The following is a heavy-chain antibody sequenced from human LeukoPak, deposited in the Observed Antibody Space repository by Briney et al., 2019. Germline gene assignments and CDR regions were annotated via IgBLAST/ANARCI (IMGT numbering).Heavy chain of an antibody. V-gene: IGHV1-2*02. CDR3: TRSTHHYGSWRGYIH. CDR2: INPNTGGT. J-gene: IGHJ4*02. Sequence: ASVKVSSKASGYSFTGNYIHWVRQAPGQGLEWMGWINPNTGGTDYAQSFQARVTLTRDTSTSTAFMELAWLTSDETAVYYCTRSTHHYGSWRGYIHWGQGTLVTVSS. CDR1: GYSFTGNY. D-gene: IGHD3-3*01.